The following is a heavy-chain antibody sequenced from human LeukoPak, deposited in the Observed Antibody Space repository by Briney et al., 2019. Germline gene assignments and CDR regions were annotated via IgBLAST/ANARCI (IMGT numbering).Heavy chain of an antibody. Sequence: GGSLRLSCAASGFSFSSDELNWVRQAPGKGLEWLSYISTSGRTTYYADSVKGRFTISRDNAKNSLYLQMNSLRAEDTAVYYCARDRGSPQDPKPGYWGQGTLVTVSS. J-gene: IGHJ4*02. D-gene: IGHD3-16*01. V-gene: IGHV3-48*03. CDR1: GFSFSSDE. CDR3: ARDRGSPQDPKPGY. CDR2: ISTSGRTT.